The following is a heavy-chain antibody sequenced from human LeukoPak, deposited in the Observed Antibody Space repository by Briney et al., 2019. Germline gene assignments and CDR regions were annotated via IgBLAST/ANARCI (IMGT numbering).Heavy chain of an antibody. V-gene: IGHV3-23*01. J-gene: IGHJ4*02. Sequence: PGGSLRLSCAVSGLSFSTYAMSWVRQAPGKGLEWVAGISGSGVDTHYAGSVNGRFRISRDNSANTLYLQMNSLREEDTALYYCASGTYRLGDYWGQGTQVAVSP. CDR3: ASGTYRLGDY. CDR2: ISGSGVDT. D-gene: IGHD3-10*01. CDR1: GLSFSTYA.